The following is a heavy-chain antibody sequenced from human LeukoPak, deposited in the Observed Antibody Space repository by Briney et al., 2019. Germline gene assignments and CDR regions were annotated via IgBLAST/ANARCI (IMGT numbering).Heavy chain of an antibody. Sequence: GGSLRLSCAASGFTFSSYWMSWVRQAPGKGLEWVANIKQDGSEKYYVDSVKGRFTISRDNAKNSLYLQMNSLRAEDTAVYYCARDRGIVVGATKIYYFDYWGQGTLVTVSS. CDR2: IKQDGSEK. CDR1: GFTFSSYW. CDR3: ARDRGIVVGATKIYYFDY. J-gene: IGHJ4*02. V-gene: IGHV3-7*01. D-gene: IGHD1-26*01.